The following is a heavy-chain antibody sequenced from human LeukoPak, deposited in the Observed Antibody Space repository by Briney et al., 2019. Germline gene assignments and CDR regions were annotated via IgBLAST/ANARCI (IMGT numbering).Heavy chain of an antibody. CDR2: IIPIFGTA. J-gene: IGHJ4*02. CDR1: GGTFSSYA. Sequence: SVKVSCKASGGTFSSYAISWVRQAPGQGLEWMGGIIPIFGTANYAQKFQGRVTITADGSTSTAYMELSSLRSEDTAVYYCARDSCRGGDCYIDYWGQGTLVTVSS. V-gene: IGHV1-69*13. CDR3: ARDSCRGGDCYIDY. D-gene: IGHD2-21*02.